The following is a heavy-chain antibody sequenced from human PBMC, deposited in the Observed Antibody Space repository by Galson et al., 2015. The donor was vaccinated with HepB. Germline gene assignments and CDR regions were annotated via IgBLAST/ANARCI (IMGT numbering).Heavy chain of an antibody. V-gene: IGHV1-46*01. J-gene: IGHJ6*02. Sequence: SVKVSCKASGYTFTSYYMHWVRQAPGQGLEWMGIINPSGGSTSYAQKFQGRVTMTRDTSTSTVYMELSSLGSEDTAVYYCARDQGDIVVVPAAMPSGMDVWGQGTTVTVSS. D-gene: IGHD2-2*01. CDR1: GYTFTSYY. CDR2: INPSGGST. CDR3: ARDQGDIVVVPAAMPSGMDV.